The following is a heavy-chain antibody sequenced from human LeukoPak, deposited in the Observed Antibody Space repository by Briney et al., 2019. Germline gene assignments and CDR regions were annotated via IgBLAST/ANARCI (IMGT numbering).Heavy chain of an antibody. CDR3: ARDAGSWKHDAFDI. CDR2: IKQAGSEN. D-gene: IGHD6-13*01. CDR1: GFIFSSYW. V-gene: IGHV3-7*01. Sequence: GGSLRLSCAASGFIFSSYWMTWVRQAPGKGLEWVANIKQAGSENSYVDSVKGRFTISRDNAKNSLFLQINSLRAEDTAVYYCARDAGSWKHDAFDIWGQGTMVTVSS. J-gene: IGHJ3*02.